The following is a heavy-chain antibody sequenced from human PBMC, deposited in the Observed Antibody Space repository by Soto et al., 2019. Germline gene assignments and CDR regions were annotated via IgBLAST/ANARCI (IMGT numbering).Heavy chain of an antibody. CDR1: GYTFTSYA. CDR2: INAGNGNT. D-gene: IGHD3-3*01. J-gene: IGHJ5*02. Sequence: ASVKVSCKASGYTFTSYAMHWVRQAPGQRLEWMGWINAGNGNTKYSQKFQGRVTITRDTSASTAYMELSSLRSEDTAVYYCARERHYDFWSGYINWFDPWGRGTLVTVSS. V-gene: IGHV1-3*01. CDR3: ARERHYDFWSGYINWFDP.